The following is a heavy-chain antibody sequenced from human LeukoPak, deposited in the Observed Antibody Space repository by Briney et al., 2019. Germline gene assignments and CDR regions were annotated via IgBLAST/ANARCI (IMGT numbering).Heavy chain of an antibody. D-gene: IGHD6-19*01. CDR3: ARRSSSGWYQFGP. CDR2: IYPGDSDT. J-gene: IGHJ5*02. Sequence: GEPLKISCKASGYSFTSYWIGWVRQMPGKGLEWLGIIYPGDSDTRYSPAFQGQATTSADKTSSTAYLQWSSLKDSNTAMYYCARRSSSGWYQFGPWGEGTLVSVSS. CDR1: GYSFTSYW. V-gene: IGHV5-51*01.